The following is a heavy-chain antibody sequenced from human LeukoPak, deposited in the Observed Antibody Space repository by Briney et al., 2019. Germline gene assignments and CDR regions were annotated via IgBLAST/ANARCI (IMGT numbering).Heavy chain of an antibody. CDR2: IIPILGIA. CDR1: GGTFSSYA. J-gene: IGHJ4*02. Sequence: SVKVSCKASGGTFSSYAISWVRQAPGQGLEWMGRIIPILGIANYAQKFQGRVTITADKSTSTAYMELSSLRSEDTAVYYCARGYYYGSSGLDYWGQGTLVTVSS. V-gene: IGHV1-69*04. D-gene: IGHD3-22*01. CDR3: ARGYYYGSSGLDY.